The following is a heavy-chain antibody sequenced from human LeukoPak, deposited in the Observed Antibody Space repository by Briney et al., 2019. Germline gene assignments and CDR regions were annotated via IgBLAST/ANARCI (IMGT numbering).Heavy chain of an antibody. CDR1: GFTLSTFA. Sequence: GGSLRLSCAASGFTLSTFAMHWVRPAPGKGPEGVALISYDGTNEYYADSVKGRFTISRDNSKNTLYLQMNSLRAEDTAVYYCASDSYSPEYFQHWGQGTLVTVSS. CDR3: ASDSYSPEYFQH. V-gene: IGHV3-30*14. D-gene: IGHD2-15*01. J-gene: IGHJ1*01. CDR2: ISYDGTNE.